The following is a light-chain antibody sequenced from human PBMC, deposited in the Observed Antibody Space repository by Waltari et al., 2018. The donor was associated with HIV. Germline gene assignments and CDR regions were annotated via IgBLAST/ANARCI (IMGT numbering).Light chain of an antibody. Sequence: QSALTQPASVSGSPGQSLTISCTGTSSAARRTDYVSWYQQHPGKAPKFMLYEVSNRPSGVSNRFSGSKSGNTASLTISGLQAEDDADYYCSSYTSISTLVFGGGTKLTVL. CDR2: EVS. V-gene: IGLV2-14*01. CDR3: SSYTSISTLV. J-gene: IGLJ3*02. CDR1: SSAARRTDY.